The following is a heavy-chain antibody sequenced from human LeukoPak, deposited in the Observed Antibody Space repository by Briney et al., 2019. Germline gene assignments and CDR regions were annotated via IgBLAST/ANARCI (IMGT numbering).Heavy chain of an antibody. CDR3: AKTTHGVGPTGLNP. V-gene: IGHV1-18*01. D-gene: IGHD1-26*01. CDR2: ISAYNGNT. CDR1: GYSFTSYG. J-gene: IGHJ5*02. Sequence: ASVKVSCKASGYSFTSYGITWVRQAPGQGLEWMGWISAYNGNTNYAQKFQGRVTLTTDSSTKTAFMDLRTLTSDDTAVYYCAKTTHGVGPTGLNPWGQGTLVIVSS.